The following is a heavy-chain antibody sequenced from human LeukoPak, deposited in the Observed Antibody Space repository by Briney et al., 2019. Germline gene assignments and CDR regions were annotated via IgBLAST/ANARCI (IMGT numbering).Heavy chain of an antibody. CDR2: IIPILGIA. V-gene: IGHV1-69*04. J-gene: IGHJ3*02. CDR1: GGTFSSYA. Sequence: ASVKVSCKASGGTFSSYAIGWVRQAPGQGLEWMGRIIPILGIANYAQKFRGRVTITADKSTSTAYMELSSLRSEDTAVYYCARVREMATIQGGLSNAFDIWGQGTMVTVSS. D-gene: IGHD5-24*01. CDR3: ARVREMATIQGGLSNAFDI.